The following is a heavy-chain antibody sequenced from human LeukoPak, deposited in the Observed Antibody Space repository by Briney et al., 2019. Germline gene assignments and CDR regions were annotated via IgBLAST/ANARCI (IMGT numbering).Heavy chain of an antibody. CDR2: IIPIFGIA. CDR3: ALTYYDSSGHLDY. D-gene: IGHD3-22*01. J-gene: IGHJ4*02. Sequence: SVKVSCKASGGTFSSYAISWVRQAPGQGLEWMGRIIPIFGIANYAQKFQGRVTITADKSTSTAYMELSSLRSEDTAVYYCALTYYDSSGHLDYWGQGTMVTVSS. V-gene: IGHV1-69*04. CDR1: GGTFSSYA.